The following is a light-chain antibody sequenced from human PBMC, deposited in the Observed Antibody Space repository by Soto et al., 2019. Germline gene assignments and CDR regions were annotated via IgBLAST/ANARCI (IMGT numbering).Light chain of an antibody. CDR2: DVS. V-gene: IGLV2-14*01. CDR3: SSYTSSSTLWV. CDR1: SSGVGGYNY. J-gene: IGLJ3*02. Sequence: QSVLTQPASVSGSPGQSITISCTGTSSGVGGYNYVSWYQQHPGKAPKLMIYDVSNRPSGVSNRFSGSKSGNTASLTISGLQAEDEADYYCSSYTSSSTLWVFGGGTKLTVL.